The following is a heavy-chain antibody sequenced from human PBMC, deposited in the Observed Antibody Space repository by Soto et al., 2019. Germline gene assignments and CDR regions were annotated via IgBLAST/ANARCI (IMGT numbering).Heavy chain of an antibody. CDR1: GCSISSYY. D-gene: IGHD1-26*01. Sequence: PSETLSLTCTVSGCSISSYYWSWIRQPPGKGLEWIGYIYYSGSTNYNPSLKSRVTISVDTSKNQFSLKLSSVTAADTAVYYCARALAGEELPRNYYMDVWGKGTTVTVS. J-gene: IGHJ6*03. V-gene: IGHV4-59*12. CDR2: IYYSGST. CDR3: ARALAGEELPRNYYMDV.